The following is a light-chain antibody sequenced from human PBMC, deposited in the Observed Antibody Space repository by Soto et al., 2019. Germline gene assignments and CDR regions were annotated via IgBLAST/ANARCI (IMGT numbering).Light chain of an antibody. Sequence: EIVLTQSPGTLSLSPGERATLSCRASESVNSNFLAWYQQRPGQGPRLLIYATSARATGIPDRFSGSGSGTDFTLTISRLEPEDFAVYYCQHYGSSLIFTFGPGTKVEIK. CDR3: QHYGSSLIFT. J-gene: IGKJ3*01. CDR2: ATS. CDR1: ESVNSNF. V-gene: IGKV3-20*01.